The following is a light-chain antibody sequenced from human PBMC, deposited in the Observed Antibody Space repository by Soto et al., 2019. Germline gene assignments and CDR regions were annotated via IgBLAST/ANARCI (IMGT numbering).Light chain of an antibody. CDR2: WAS. J-gene: IGKJ5*01. CDR3: QQYYDVPVT. V-gene: IGKV4-1*01. CDR1: QSGLRSSNNKNH. Sequence: DIVMTQSPDSLAVSLGERATLNCKSSQSGLRSSNNKNHLAWYQQKPTQSPKMLISWASTRESGVPDRFSGSGSGTEFTLTISSLQAEDAAVYYCQQYYDVPVTFGQGTRREIK.